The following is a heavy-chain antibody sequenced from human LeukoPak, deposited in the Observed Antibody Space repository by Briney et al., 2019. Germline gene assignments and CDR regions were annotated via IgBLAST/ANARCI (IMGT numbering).Heavy chain of an antibody. D-gene: IGHD6-19*01. CDR1: GDSVSSKSAA. J-gene: IGHJ4*02. CDR3: ARARETSSGWPAFHF. CDR2: TYYRTKWYN. V-gene: IGHV6-1*01. Sequence: SQTLTLTCAISGDSVSSKSAAWNWIRQSPSRGLEWLGGTYYRTKWYNDYAVSIRSRISINPDTTKNQFSLHLNSVTPDDTAVYYCARARETSSGWPAFHFWGQGTLVAVSS.